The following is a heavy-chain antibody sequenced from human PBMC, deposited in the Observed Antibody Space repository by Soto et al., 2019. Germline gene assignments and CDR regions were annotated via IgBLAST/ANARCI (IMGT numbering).Heavy chain of an antibody. D-gene: IGHD3-22*01. Sequence: SDTLSLTCAVYGWSFSGCYGSWIRQPPGKGLEWIGEINHSGSTNYNPSLRSRVTISVDTSKHQFPLKLSSATAADTPVYYCARIRRGRSGYADQFDYWGKGTLVTVS. CDR3: ARIRRGRSGYADQFDY. J-gene: IGHJ4*02. CDR2: INHSGST. CDR1: GWSFSGCY. V-gene: IGHV4-34*01.